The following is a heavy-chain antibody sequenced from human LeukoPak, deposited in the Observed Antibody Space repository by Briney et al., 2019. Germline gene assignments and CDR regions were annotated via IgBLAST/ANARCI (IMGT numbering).Heavy chain of an antibody. V-gene: IGHV4-4*07. CDR3: ARTMGHNLFDY. J-gene: IGHJ4*02. CDR2: IYDSGST. D-gene: IGHD2-8*01. CDR1: GGSINSYY. Sequence: PSETLSLTCTVSGGSINSYYWSWIRQPAGKRLEWIGRIYDSGSTEYTPSLKSRVAMSVDTSKNQFSLKLTSVTVADTAVYYCARTMGHNLFDYWGQGALVTVSS.